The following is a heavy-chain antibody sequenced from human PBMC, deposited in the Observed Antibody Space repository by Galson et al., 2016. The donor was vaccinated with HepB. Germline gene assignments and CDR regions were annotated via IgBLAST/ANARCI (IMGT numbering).Heavy chain of an antibody. D-gene: IGHD4/OR15-4a*01. CDR2: ISFDGSNI. CDR1: GFGFSSYA. Sequence: SLRLSCAASGFGFSSYAMHWVRRAPGKGLEWLPVISFDGSNIYQADSVKGRFTISRDNFENTLYLQMNSLTAEDTAVYYCAREGSFMLTFFDYWGQGTLVTVSS. CDR3: AREGSFMLTFFDY. J-gene: IGHJ4*02. V-gene: IGHV3-30*04.